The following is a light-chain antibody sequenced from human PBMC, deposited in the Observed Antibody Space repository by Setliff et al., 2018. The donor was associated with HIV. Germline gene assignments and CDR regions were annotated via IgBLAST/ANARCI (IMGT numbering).Light chain of an antibody. CDR3: CAYAGSYV. CDR2: EVS. V-gene: IGLV2-23*02. Sequence: QSVLTQPASVSGSPGQSITIPCTGTSSDVGRFKLVSWYQQYPGKAPKVLIYEVSKRPSGISGRFSGSVSGNTASLTISGLQAEDEADYYCCAYAGSYVFGSGTKVTVL. CDR1: SSDVGRFKL. J-gene: IGLJ1*01.